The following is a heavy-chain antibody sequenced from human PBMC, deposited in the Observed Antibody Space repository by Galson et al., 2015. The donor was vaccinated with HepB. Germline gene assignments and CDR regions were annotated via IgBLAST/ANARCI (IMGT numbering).Heavy chain of an antibody. J-gene: IGHJ4*02. D-gene: IGHD3-10*01. Sequence: SVKVSCKASGYTFTSYGISWVRQAPGQGLEWMGWISAYNGNTNYAQKLQGRVTMTTDTSTSTAYMELRSLRSDDTAVYYCARKHMVRGVNDFDYWGQGTLVTVSS. CDR3: ARKHMVRGVNDFDY. CDR1: GYTFTSYG. CDR2: ISAYNGNT. V-gene: IGHV1-18*01.